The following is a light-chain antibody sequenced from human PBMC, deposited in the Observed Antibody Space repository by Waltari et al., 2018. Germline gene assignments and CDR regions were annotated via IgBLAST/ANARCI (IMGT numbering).Light chain of an antibody. J-gene: IGLJ2*01. V-gene: IGLV2-14*03. CDR1: SSDIGGFNS. CDR3: SSYSSISTLV. CDR2: DVT. Sequence: QSALTQPDSVSGSPGQSITSPCTGTSSDIGGFNSVSWYQQHPGEAPKLMIYDVTQRPSGVSNRFSGSKSGSTASLTISGLQAGDEAHYYCSSYSSISTLVFGGGTKLSVL.